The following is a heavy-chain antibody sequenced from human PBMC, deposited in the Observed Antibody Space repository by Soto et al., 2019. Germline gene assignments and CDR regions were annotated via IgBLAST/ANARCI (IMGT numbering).Heavy chain of an antibody. CDR1: GFTFSSYW. J-gene: IGHJ6*02. CDR3: AGLTQQLVPYYGLDV. D-gene: IGHD6-13*01. V-gene: IGHV3-74*01. CDR2: IYSDGSST. Sequence: EVQLEESGGGLVQPGGSLRLSCAASGFTFSSYWMHWVRQAPGKGLVWVSRIYSDGSSTNYADSVKGRFTISRDNAKNTLYLQMNSLRAEDTAVYYCAGLTQQLVPYYGLDVWGQGTTVTVSS.